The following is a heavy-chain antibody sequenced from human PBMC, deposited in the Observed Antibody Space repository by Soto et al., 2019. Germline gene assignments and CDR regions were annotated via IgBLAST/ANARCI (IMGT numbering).Heavy chain of an antibody. CDR3: AKVGWELDYYYGMDV. V-gene: IGHV3-30*18. J-gene: IGHJ6*02. CDR2: ISYDGSNK. Sequence: GGSLRLSCAASGFTFSSYGMHWVRQAPGKGLEWVAVISYDGSNKYYADSVKGRFTISRDNSKNTLYLQMNSLRAGDTAVYYCAKVGWELDYYYGMDVWGQGTTVTVSS. D-gene: IGHD1-26*01. CDR1: GFTFSSYG.